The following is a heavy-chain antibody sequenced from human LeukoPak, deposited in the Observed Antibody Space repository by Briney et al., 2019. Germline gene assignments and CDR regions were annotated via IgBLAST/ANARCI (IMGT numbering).Heavy chain of an antibody. CDR1: GFTFSSYS. Sequence: PGGSLRLSCAASGFTFSSYSMNWVRQAPGKGLEWVSSISSSSSYIYYADSVKGRFTISRDNAKNSLYLQMNSLRAEDTAVYYCARESWGSYRYTGDWYFDLWGRGTLVTVSS. CDR2: ISSSSSYI. V-gene: IGHV3-21*01. CDR3: ARESWGSYRYTGDWYFDL. J-gene: IGHJ2*01. D-gene: IGHD3-16*02.